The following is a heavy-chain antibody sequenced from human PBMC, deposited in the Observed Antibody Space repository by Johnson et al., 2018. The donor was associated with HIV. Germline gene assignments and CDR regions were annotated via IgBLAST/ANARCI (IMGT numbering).Heavy chain of an antibody. Sequence: QMQLVESGGGVVQPGRSLRLSCAASGFTFSSNAMHWVRQAPGKGLEWVALISYDGTNKYYADSVKGRFTISRDNSKNTLYLQMNSLRAEDTAVYYCAREELEPDVFDIWGQGTMVTVSS. CDR2: ISYDGTNK. V-gene: IGHV3-30-3*01. D-gene: IGHD1-1*01. CDR3: AREELEPDVFDI. CDR1: GFTFSSNA. J-gene: IGHJ3*02.